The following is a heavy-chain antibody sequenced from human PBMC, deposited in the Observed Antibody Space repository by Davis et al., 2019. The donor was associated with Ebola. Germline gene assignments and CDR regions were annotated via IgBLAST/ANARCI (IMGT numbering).Heavy chain of an antibody. CDR2: ISSSSSYI. J-gene: IGHJ6*03. CDR1: GFTFSSYS. D-gene: IGHD2-2*01. CDR3: ARDSTSWEASYMDV. V-gene: IGHV3-21*04. Sequence: PGGSLRLSCAASGFTFSSYSMNWVRQAPGKGLEWVSSISSSSSYIYYADSVKGRFTISRDNAKNSLYLQMNSLRAEDTAVYYCARDSTSWEASYMDVWGKGTTVTVSS.